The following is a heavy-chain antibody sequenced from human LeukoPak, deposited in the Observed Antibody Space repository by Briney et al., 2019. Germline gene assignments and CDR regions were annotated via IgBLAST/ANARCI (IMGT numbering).Heavy chain of an antibody. V-gene: IGHV4-61*08. CDR3: ARGDDSSGYYYSDY. CDR2: IYYSGST. Sequence: SETLSLTCTVSGGSISSGGYYWSWIRQHPGKGLEWIGYIYYSGSTNYNPSLKSRVTISVDTSKNQFSLKLSSVTAADTAVYYCARGDDSSGYYYSDYWGQGTLVTVSS. CDR1: GGSISSGGYY. J-gene: IGHJ4*02. D-gene: IGHD3-22*01.